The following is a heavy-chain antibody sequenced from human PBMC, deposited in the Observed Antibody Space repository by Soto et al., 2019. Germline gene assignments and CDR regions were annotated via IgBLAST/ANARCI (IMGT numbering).Heavy chain of an antibody. D-gene: IGHD6-25*01. V-gene: IGHV4-30-2*01. CDR1: GGSISSGGYS. Sequence: QLQLQESGSGLVKPSQTLSLTCAVSGGSISSGGYSWSWIRQPPGKGLEWIGYIYHSGSTYYNPSLTRRVTISVHRSKNQFSLKLSSVTAADTAVYYCARAGGLGAAAVDSWGQGTLVTVSS. CDR3: ARAGGLGAAAVDS. J-gene: IGHJ4*02. CDR2: IYHSGST.